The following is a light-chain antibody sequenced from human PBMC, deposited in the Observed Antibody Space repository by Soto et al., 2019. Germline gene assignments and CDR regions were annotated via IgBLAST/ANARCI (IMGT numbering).Light chain of an antibody. J-gene: IGLJ3*02. CDR2: SNN. CDR1: SSNIGSNA. CDR3: ATWDDSLNGWV. V-gene: IGLV1-44*01. Sequence: QSVLTQPPSASGTPGQRVTISCSGSSSNIGSNAVSWYQQLPGTAPKVLIYSNNQRPSGVPDRFSGSKSGTSASLAISGLQSEDDADYYCATWDDSLNGWVFGGGTKVPVL.